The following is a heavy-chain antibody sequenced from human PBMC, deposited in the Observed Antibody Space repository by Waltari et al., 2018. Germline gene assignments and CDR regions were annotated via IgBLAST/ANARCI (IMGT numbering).Heavy chain of an antibody. CDR2: INSDGSST. Sequence: EVQLVESGGGLVQPGGSLRLSCAASGLTFSRYGMPWVRQAPGKGLVWVSRINSDGSSTSYADSVKGRFTISRDNAKNTLYLQMNSLRAEDTAVYYCARGGELGSAFDIWGQGTMVTVSS. CDR3: ARGGELGSAFDI. D-gene: IGHD7-27*01. V-gene: IGHV3-74*01. J-gene: IGHJ3*02. CDR1: GLTFSRYG.